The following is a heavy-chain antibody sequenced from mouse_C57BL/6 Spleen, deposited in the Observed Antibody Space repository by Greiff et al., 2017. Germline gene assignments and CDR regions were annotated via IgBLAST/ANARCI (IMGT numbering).Heavy chain of an antibody. CDR3: TTSITTGFDY. Sequence: EVQLQQSGAELVRPGASVKLSCTASGFNIKDDYMHWVKQRPEQGLEWIGWIDPENGDTEYASKFQGKATITADTSSNTAYLQLSSLTSEDTAVYYCTTSITTGFDYWGQGTTLTVSS. J-gene: IGHJ2*01. CDR1: GFNIKDDY. V-gene: IGHV14-4*01. CDR2: IDPENGDT. D-gene: IGHD1-1*01.